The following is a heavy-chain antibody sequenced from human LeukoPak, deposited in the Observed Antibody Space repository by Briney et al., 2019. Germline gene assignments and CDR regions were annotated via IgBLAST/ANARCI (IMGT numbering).Heavy chain of an antibody. D-gene: IGHD4-11*01. CDR1: RFTFSSYG. Sequence: GGSLRLSCAASRFTFSSYGIHWVRQAPGKGLEWVALISYDGSHEYYPASVKGRFTISRDNSKNTLYLQMNSLRAEDTAVYYCAKAVGSNGVRYYYYYYMDVWGKGTTVTVSS. J-gene: IGHJ6*03. V-gene: IGHV3-30*18. CDR2: ISYDGSHE. CDR3: AKAVGSNGVRYYYYYYMDV.